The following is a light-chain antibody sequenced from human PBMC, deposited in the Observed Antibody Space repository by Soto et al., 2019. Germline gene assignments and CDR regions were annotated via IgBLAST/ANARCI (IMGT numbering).Light chain of an antibody. CDR1: SSDVGGYNY. V-gene: IGLV2-14*01. CDR2: DVN. CDR3: TSYTSISTLVL. Sequence: QSALTQPASVSGSPGQSITISCTRTSSDVGGYNYVSWYQQHPGKAPKLMIYDVNDRPSGVSNRFSGSKSGNTASLTISGLQAEDEADYYCTSYTSISTLVLFGGGTKLTVL. J-gene: IGLJ2*01.